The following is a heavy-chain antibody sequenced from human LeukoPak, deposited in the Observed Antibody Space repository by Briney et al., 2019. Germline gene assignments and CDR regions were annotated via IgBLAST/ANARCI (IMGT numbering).Heavy chain of an antibody. CDR3: ASGILAAAGRFDA. J-gene: IGHJ5*01. CDR2: INHGGST. V-gene: IGHV4-34*01. D-gene: IGHD6-13*01. CDR1: GGSFSGYY. Sequence: SETLSLTCAVYGGSFSGYYWSWIRQPPGKGLEWIGEINHGGSTNYNPTLRSRVTISVDKSKNQFTLRLSCGTVADTAGDYFASGILAAAGRFDAWGQGTLVTVSS.